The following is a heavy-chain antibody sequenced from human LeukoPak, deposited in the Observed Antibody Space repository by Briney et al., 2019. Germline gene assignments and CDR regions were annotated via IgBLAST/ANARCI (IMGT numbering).Heavy chain of an antibody. CDR1: GGSFSSYY. CDR3: ARNFPYSKLDY. CDR2: IDHSGST. D-gene: IGHD6-13*01. Sequence: NPSETLSLTCAASGGSFSSYYWSWIRQPPGKGLEWIGEIDHSGSTNYNPSLKSRVTISVDASKSQFSLQLSSVTAADTAVYYCARNFPYSKLDYWGQGTLVTVSS. V-gene: IGHV4-34*01. J-gene: IGHJ4*02.